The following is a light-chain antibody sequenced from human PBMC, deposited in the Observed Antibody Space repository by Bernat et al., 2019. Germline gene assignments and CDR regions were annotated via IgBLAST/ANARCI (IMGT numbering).Light chain of an antibody. CDR2: EVS. J-gene: IGLJ1*01. CDR3: SSYAGSNNYV. CDR1: SSDVGGYNY. Sequence: QSALTQPPSASGSPGQSVTISCTGTSSDVGGYNYVSWYQQHPDKAPKLIISEVSKRPSGVPDRFSGSKSGNTASLTVSGLQAEDEADYYCSSYAGSNNYVFGTGTKVTVI. V-gene: IGLV2-8*01.